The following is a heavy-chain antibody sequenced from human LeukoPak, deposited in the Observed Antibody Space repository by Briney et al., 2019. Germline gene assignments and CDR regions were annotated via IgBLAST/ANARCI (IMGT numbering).Heavy chain of an antibody. CDR3: AREAAAAGTSGYYYYMDV. V-gene: IGHV4-39*07. CDR1: GASINSDTYY. Sequence: MSSETLSLTCTVSGASINSDTYYWGWIRQPPGKGLEWIGEINHSGSTNYNPSLKSRVTISADTSKNQFSLKLSSVTAADTAVYYCAREAAAAGTSGYYYYMDVWGKGTTVTISS. CDR2: INHSGST. J-gene: IGHJ6*03. D-gene: IGHD6-13*01.